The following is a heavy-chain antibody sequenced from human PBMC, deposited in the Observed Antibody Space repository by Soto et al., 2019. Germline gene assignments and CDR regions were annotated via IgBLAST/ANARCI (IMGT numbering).Heavy chain of an antibody. CDR1: GFTFSSYS. J-gene: IGHJ5*02. CDR2: ISSSSSYI. Sequence: GGSLRLSCAASGFTFSSYSMNWVRQAPGKGLEWVSSISSSSSYIYYADSVKGRFTISRDNAKNSLYLQMNSLRAEDTAVYYCAMEAVKYSSSPWGQGTLVTVSS. V-gene: IGHV3-21*01. D-gene: IGHD6-6*01. CDR3: AMEAVKYSSSP.